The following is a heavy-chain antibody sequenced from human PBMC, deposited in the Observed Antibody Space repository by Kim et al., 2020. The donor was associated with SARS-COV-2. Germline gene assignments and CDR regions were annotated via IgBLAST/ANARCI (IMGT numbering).Heavy chain of an antibody. CDR3: ARDLRVYYGSGTYYNWFDP. D-gene: IGHD3-10*01. V-gene: IGHV7-4-1*02. CDR1: GYTFTTFA. CDR2: INTNTGNP. Sequence: ASVKVSCKGFGYTFTTFAINWVRQAPGQGLEWMGWINTNTGNPTYAQGFTGRFVFSLDTSVNTAYLQISSLKAEDTAVYYCARDLRVYYGSGTYYNWFDPWGQGTLVTVSS. J-gene: IGHJ5*02.